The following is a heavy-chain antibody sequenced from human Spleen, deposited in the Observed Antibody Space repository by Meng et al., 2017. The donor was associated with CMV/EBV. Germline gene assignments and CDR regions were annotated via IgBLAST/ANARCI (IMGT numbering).Heavy chain of an antibody. CDR1: GDTVNSYT. CDR3: AKDRAYSYGPSGY. D-gene: IGHD5-18*01. CDR2: IIPIFKTP. V-gene: IGHV1-69*05. J-gene: IGHJ4*02. Sequence: KASGDTVNSYTISWVRQATGQGLEWMGGIIPIFKTPDYAQKFQGRVTISTDESTGTAYMELRSLRSEDTAVYYCAKDRAYSYGPSGYWGQGTLVTVSS.